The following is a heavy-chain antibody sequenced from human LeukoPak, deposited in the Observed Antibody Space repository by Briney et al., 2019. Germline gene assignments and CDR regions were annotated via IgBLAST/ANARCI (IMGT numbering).Heavy chain of an antibody. J-gene: IGHJ4*02. Sequence: PGGALTLPCAASGFTFSSYCMNWVRQAPGKGLEWVSYISSSSSTIYYADSVKGRFTISRDNAKNSLYLQMNSLRDEDTAVYYCARDAYDSSGYADWGQGTLVTVSS. CDR1: GFTFSSYC. D-gene: IGHD3-22*01. CDR3: ARDAYDSSGYAD. CDR2: ISSSSSTI. V-gene: IGHV3-48*02.